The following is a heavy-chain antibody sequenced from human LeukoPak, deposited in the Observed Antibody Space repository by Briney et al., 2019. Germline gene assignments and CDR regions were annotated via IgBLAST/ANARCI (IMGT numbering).Heavy chain of an antibody. CDR2: ISAYNGNT. CDR1: GYTFTSYG. D-gene: IGHD2-15*01. CDR3: ARRYCSGGSCYLAY. J-gene: IGHJ4*02. V-gene: IGHV1-18*01. Sequence: ASVKVSCKASGYTFTSYGISWVRQAPGQGLEWMGWISAYNGNTNYAQKLQGRVTMTTDTSTSTAYMELRSLRSDDTAVYYCARRYCSGGSCYLAYWGQGTLDTVSS.